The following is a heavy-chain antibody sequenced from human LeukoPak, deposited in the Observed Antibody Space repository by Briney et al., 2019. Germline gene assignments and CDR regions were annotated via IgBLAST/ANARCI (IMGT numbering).Heavy chain of an antibody. CDR3: ARLYSSGWYDWFDP. CDR2: ISAYNSNT. D-gene: IGHD6-19*01. J-gene: IGHJ5*02. Sequence: ASVKVSCKASGYTFTSYGINWVRQAPGQGLEWMGWISAYNSNTHYAQKLQGRVTMTTDTSTSTAYMELRSLRSDDTAVYYCARLYSSGWYDWFDPWGQGTLVTVSS. CDR1: GYTFTSYG. V-gene: IGHV1-18*01.